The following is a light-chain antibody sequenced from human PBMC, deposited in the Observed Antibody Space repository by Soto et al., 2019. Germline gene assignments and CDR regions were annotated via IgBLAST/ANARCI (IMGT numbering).Light chain of an antibody. CDR3: QQYNNWPLG. V-gene: IGKV3-15*01. Sequence: EIVMTQSPATLSVSPGERATLSCRASQSVNSKLAWYQQKPGQAPRLLIHDASTRATGIPVRFSGSGSGKEFTLTISSLQSEDFAVYYCQQYNNWPLGFGGGTKVEIK. J-gene: IGKJ4*01. CDR1: QSVNSK. CDR2: DAS.